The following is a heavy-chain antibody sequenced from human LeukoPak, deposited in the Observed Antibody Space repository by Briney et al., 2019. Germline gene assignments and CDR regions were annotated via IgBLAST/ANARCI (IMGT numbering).Heavy chain of an antibody. CDR3: ATRSCSISACRASSYHCMDF. Sequence: GGSLRLSCAASGFTFSSYGMHWVRQAPGKGLEWVANIKQDGSEGYYVDSVKGRFTVSRDNAKSSLYLQLNSLRAEDTAVYYCATRSCSISACRASSYHCMDFWGKGTTVTVSS. CDR1: GFTFSSYG. D-gene: IGHD2-2*01. V-gene: IGHV3-7*01. CDR2: IKQDGSEG. J-gene: IGHJ6*03.